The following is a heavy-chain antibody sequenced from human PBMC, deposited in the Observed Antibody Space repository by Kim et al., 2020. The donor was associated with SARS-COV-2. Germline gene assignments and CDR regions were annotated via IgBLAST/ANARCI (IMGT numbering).Heavy chain of an antibody. D-gene: IGHD6-13*01. CDR1: GFTLSTYE. CDR3: ARALGSSNWPYYIFGMDV. Sequence: GGSLRLSCAASGFTLSTYEMNWVRQAPGKGLEWLSYISSSGSTIYYADSVKGRFTISRDNAKNSLYLQMNSLRAEDTALYYCARALGSSNWPYYIFGMDVWGQGTTVTVSS. V-gene: IGHV3-48*03. CDR2: ISSSGSTI. J-gene: IGHJ6*02.